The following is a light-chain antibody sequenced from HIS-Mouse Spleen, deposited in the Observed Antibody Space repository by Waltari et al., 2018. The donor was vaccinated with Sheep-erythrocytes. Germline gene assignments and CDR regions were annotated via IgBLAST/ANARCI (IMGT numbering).Light chain of an antibody. CDR3: QSYDSSLSGSV. CDR2: GNS. V-gene: IGLV1-40*01. CDR1: SSNIGAGYD. Sequence: QSVLTQPPSVSGAPGQGVTISCTGSSSNIGAGYDVHWYQQLPGTAPKLLIYGNSNRPSGVPDRFSGSRSGTSASLAITGHQAEDEADYYCQSYDSSLSGSVFGGGTKLTVL. J-gene: IGLJ2*01.